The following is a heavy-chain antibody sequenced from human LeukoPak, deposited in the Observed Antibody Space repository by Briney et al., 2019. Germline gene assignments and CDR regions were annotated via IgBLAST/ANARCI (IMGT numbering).Heavy chain of an antibody. J-gene: IGHJ6*03. V-gene: IGHV1-69*06. Sequence: GASVKVSCKASGRTFSSYAISWVRQAPGQWLEWMGGIIPIFGTANYAQKFQGRVTIPADKSTSTAYMELSSLRSEDTAVYYCARDKDFWSGDYYYYYMDVWGKGTTVTVSS. D-gene: IGHD3-3*01. CDR2: IIPIFGTA. CDR1: GRTFSSYA. CDR3: ARDKDFWSGDYYYYYMDV.